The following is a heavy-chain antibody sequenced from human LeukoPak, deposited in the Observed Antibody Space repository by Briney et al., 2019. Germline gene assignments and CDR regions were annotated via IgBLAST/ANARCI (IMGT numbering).Heavy chain of an antibody. Sequence: SETLSLTCAVYGGSFSGYYWRWIGQPPGKGLEWIGEINHSGSTNYNPSLKSRVTISVDTSKNQFSLKLSSVTAADPAVYYCARRRRSYCSSTSCYGEGFDYWGQGTLVTVSS. CDR3: ARRRRSYCSSTSCYGEGFDY. J-gene: IGHJ4*02. CDR1: GGSFSGYY. V-gene: IGHV4-34*01. D-gene: IGHD2-2*01. CDR2: INHSGST.